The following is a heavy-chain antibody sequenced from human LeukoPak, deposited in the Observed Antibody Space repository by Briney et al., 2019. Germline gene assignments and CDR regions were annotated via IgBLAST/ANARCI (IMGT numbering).Heavy chain of an antibody. CDR2: INHSGST. V-gene: IGHV4-34*01. D-gene: IGHD3-3*01. J-gene: IGHJ5*02. CDR3: AREIGGYYDFWSGYTNWFDP. Sequence: SETLSLTCAVYGGSFNGYYWSWIRQPPGKGLEWIGEINHSGSTNYNPSLKSRVTISVDTSKNQFSLKLSSVTAADTAVYYCAREIGGYYDFWSGYTNWFDPWGQGTLVTVSS. CDR1: GGSFNGYY.